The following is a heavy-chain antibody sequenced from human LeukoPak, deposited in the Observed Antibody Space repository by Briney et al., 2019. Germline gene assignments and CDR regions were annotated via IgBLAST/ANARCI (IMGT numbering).Heavy chain of an antibody. J-gene: IGHJ4*02. CDR2: ISWNSGSI. CDR1: GFTFDDYA. V-gene: IGHV3-9*01. CDR3: AKGYYGKEYYFDY. D-gene: IGHD4-17*01. Sequence: PGRSLRLSCAASGFTFDDYAMHWVRQAPGKGPEWVSGISWNSGSIGYADSVKGRFTISRDNAKNSLYLQMNSLRAEDTALYYCAKGYYGKEYYFDYWGQGTLVTVSS.